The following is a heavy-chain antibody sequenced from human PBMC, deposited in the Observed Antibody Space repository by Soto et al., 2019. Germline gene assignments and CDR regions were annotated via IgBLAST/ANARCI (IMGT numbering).Heavy chain of an antibody. J-gene: IGHJ4*02. V-gene: IGHV4-59*01. CDR2: VHYSGRA. CDR1: GGSISNYY. Sequence: PSETLSLTCTVSGGSISNYYWIWIPQPPGKGLDWIGYVHYSGRATYNPSFKSRVSISVDTSKNQFSVNMSSVTAADTAVYYCARISNDYGGNAAFDYWGQGTMVTVYS. D-gene: IGHD4-17*01. CDR3: ARISNDYGGNAAFDY.